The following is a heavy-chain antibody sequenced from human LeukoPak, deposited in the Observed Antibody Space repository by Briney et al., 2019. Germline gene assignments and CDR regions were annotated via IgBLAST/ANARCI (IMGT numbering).Heavy chain of an antibody. J-gene: IGHJ5*02. CDR2: ISSYSGKT. D-gene: IGHD2-2*01. CDR3: ARDFWVRHSAPAPKDL. Sequence: ASVKVSCKASCYPFSNYGISWVRQAPGQGLEWMGWISSYSGKTKYAQRFQGRVIMTTDTSTSTAYMELRSLRSDDTAVFYCARDFWVRHSAPAPKDLWGQGTLVTVSS. V-gene: IGHV1-18*01. CDR1: CYPFSNYG.